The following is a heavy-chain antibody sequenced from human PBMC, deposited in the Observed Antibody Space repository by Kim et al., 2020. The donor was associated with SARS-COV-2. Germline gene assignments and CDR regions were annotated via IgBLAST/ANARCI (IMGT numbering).Heavy chain of an antibody. CDR2: INHSGST. V-gene: IGHV4-34*01. J-gene: IGHJ6*02. CDR1: GGSFSGYY. D-gene: IGHD3-3*01. Sequence: SETLSLTCAVYGGSFSGYYWSWIRQPPGKGLEWIGEINHSGSTNYNPSLKSRVTISVDTSKNQFSLKLSSVTAADTAVYYCATGNYDFWWGTYGMDVWGQGTTVTVSS. CDR3: ATGNYDFWWGTYGMDV.